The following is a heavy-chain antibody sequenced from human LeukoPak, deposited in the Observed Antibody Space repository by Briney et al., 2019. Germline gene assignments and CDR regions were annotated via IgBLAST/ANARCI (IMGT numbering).Heavy chain of an antibody. CDR3: ARGMSSGRYAVDI. CDR2: ISSSSSTI. D-gene: IGHD6-19*01. Sequence: GGSLRLSCAASGFTFSSYSMNWVRQAPGKGLEWVSYISSSSSTIYYTDSVKGRFTISRDNAKNSLYLQMNSLRAEDTAVYYCARGMSSGRYAVDIWGQGTMVTVSS. V-gene: IGHV3-48*01. J-gene: IGHJ3*02. CDR1: GFTFSSYS.